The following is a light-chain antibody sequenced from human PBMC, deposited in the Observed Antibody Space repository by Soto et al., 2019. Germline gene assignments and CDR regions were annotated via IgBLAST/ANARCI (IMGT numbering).Light chain of an antibody. Sequence: EIVLTQSPATLSLSPGERATLSCRSSQTVSNYLAWYQQKPGQAPRLLIYGASSRATGFPDRFSGSGSGTDFTLTISRLETEDFAVYYCQLYDSSSWTFGQGTKV. CDR3: QLYDSSSWT. CDR2: GAS. V-gene: IGKV3-20*01. CDR1: QTVSNY. J-gene: IGKJ1*01.